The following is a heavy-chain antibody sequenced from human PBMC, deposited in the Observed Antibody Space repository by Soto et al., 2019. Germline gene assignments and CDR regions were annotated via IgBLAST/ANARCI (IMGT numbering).Heavy chain of an antibody. D-gene: IGHD3-16*01. CDR2: ISAYNGNT. J-gene: IGHJ3*02. Sequence: APVPRSCTASGYTFPSYVISWVRQAPAQGLEWMGWISAYNGNTNYAQKLQGRVTMTTDTSTSTAYMELRSLRSDDTAVYYCARGPSNTYYDYIWGRNDAFDIWGQGSMVTVSS. V-gene: IGHV1-18*01. CDR3: ARGPSNTYYDYIWGRNDAFDI. CDR1: GYTFPSYV.